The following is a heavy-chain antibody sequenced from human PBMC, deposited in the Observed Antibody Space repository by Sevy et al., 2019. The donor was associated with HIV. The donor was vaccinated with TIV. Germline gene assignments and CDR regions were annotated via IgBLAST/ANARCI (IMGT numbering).Heavy chain of an antibody. CDR1: GFTFDDYA. Sequence: GGSLRLSCAASGFTFDDYAMHWVRQAPGKGLEWVSGITWNGGTVDYADSVKGRFTISRDNAKNSLYLHMNSLRTEDTALYYCAKDIRISPRGHFDYWGQGTLVTVSS. D-gene: IGHD2-15*01. CDR3: AKDIRISPRGHFDY. J-gene: IGHJ4*02. CDR2: ITWNGGTV. V-gene: IGHV3-9*01.